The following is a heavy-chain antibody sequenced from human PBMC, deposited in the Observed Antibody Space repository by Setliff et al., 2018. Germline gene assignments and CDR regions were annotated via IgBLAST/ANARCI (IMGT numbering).Heavy chain of an antibody. Sequence: ASETLSLTCTVSGVSIRSYYWGWIRQPPGKGLEWIGYIFYSGSSNYNPSLQSRVSISVDTSKNQLSLKLDSLTAADTAVYFCARLPRTVTHFDYWGQGALVTVSS. CDR2: IFYSGSS. CDR1: GVSIRSYY. V-gene: IGHV4-59*01. J-gene: IGHJ4*02. CDR3: ARLPRTVTHFDY. D-gene: IGHD4-17*01.